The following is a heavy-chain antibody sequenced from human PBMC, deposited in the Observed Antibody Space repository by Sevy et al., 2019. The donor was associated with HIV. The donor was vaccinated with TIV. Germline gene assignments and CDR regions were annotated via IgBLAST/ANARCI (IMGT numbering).Heavy chain of an antibody. V-gene: IGHV1-3*01. CDR2: INAGNGNT. J-gene: IGHJ4*02. D-gene: IGHD5-12*01. CDR3: ASGPDSGYDPFDY. CDR1: GYTFTSYA. Sequence: ASVKVSCKASGYTFTSYAMHWVRQAPGQRLEWMGWINAGNGNTKYSQKFQGRVTITRHTSASTAYMELSSLRSEDTAVYYCASGPDSGYDPFDYWGQGTLVTVSS.